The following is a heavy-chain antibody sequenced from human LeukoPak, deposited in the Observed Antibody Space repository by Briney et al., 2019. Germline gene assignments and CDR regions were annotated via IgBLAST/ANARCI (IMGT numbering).Heavy chain of an antibody. D-gene: IGHD5-18*01. Sequence: GASVKVSCKASGYPFTGHIMHWVRQAPGQGLEWMGWINPDTGGTNYAQNFQGRVTMTRDTSISTAYMELTRLTSDDTAVYYCTRPEYKYGYVLDYWGQGTLVTASS. CDR3: TRPEYKYGYVLDY. V-gene: IGHV1-2*02. CDR1: GYPFTGHI. CDR2: INPDTGGT. J-gene: IGHJ4*02.